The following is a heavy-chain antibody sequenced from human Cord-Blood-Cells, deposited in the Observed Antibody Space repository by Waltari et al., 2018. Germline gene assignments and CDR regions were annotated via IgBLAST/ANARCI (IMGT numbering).Heavy chain of an antibody. D-gene: IGHD7-27*01. CDR2: IYYSGST. J-gene: IGHJ2*01. CDR1: GGSISSYY. CDR3: ARVRNGDWGWYFDL. Sequence: QVQLQESGPGLVKPSETLSLTCTVSGGSISSYYWSWIRQPPGKGLEWIGYIYYSGSTNYNPSRKSRVTISVDTSKNQFSLKLSSVTAADTAVYYCARVRNGDWGWYFDLWGRGTLVTVSS. V-gene: IGHV4-59*01.